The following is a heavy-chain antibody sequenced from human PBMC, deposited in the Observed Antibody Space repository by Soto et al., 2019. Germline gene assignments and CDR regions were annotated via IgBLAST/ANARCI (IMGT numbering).Heavy chain of an antibody. CDR2: IKSKTDGGTT. Sequence: GGSLRLSCAASGFTFSNAWMSWVRQAPGKGLEWVGRIKSKTDGGTTDYAAPVKGRFTISRDDSKTTLYLQMNSLKTEDTAVYYCTTVADPGAYCSGGSCYSGLVYYYMDVWGKGTTVTVSS. D-gene: IGHD2-15*01. CDR3: TTVADPGAYCSGGSCYSGLVYYYMDV. CDR1: GFTFSNAW. V-gene: IGHV3-15*01. J-gene: IGHJ6*03.